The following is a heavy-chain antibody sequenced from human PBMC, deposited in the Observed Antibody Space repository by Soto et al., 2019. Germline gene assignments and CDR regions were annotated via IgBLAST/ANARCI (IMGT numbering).Heavy chain of an antibody. D-gene: IGHD2-15*01. CDR1: SGSFSDYY. CDR2: INHSGTT. V-gene: IGHV4-34*01. Sequence: PSETLSLTCAVFSGSFSDYYWNWIRQSPGKGLEWIGEINHSGTTNYNPSLKSRVTMSVDTSKNQFSLKVNSVTAADTALYYCASRWGSAADYWGQGTLVTVSS. J-gene: IGHJ4*02. CDR3: ASRWGSAADY.